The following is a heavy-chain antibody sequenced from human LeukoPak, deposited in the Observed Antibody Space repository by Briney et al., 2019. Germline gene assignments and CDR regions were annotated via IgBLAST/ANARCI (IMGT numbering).Heavy chain of an antibody. J-gene: IGHJ3*02. CDR2: IKSKTDGGTT. Sequence: GGSLRLSCAASGFTFSSYWMSWVRQAPGKGLEWVGRIKSKTDGGTTDYAAPVKGRFTISRDDSKNTLYLQMNSLKTEDTAVYYCTTAYCSGGSCYGGAFDIWGQGTMVTVSS. CDR3: TTAYCSGGSCYGGAFDI. D-gene: IGHD2-15*01. CDR1: GFTFSSYW. V-gene: IGHV3-15*01.